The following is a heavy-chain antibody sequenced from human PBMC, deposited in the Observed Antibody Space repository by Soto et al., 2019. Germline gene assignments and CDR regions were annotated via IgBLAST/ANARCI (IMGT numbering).Heavy chain of an antibody. CDR3: ARRRTIDFWSGYSGMDV. CDR1: GYTFTSYD. V-gene: IGHV1-8*01. J-gene: IGHJ6*03. CDR2: MNPNSGNT. Sequence: GASVKVSCKASGYTFTSYDINWVRQATGQGLEWMGWMNPNSGNTGYAQKFQGRVTMTRNTSISTAYMELSSLRSEDTAVYYCARRRTIDFWSGYSGMDVWGKGTTVTVSS. D-gene: IGHD3-3*01.